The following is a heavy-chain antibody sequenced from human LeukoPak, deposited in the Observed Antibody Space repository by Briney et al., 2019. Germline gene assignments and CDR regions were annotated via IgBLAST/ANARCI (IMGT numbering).Heavy chain of an antibody. CDR2: IIPIFGTA. CDR1: GGTFSSYA. D-gene: IGHD3-22*01. V-gene: IGHV1-69*06. J-gene: IGHJ4*02. Sequence: SVKVSCKASGGTFSSYAISWVRQAPGQGLEWMGGIIPIFGTANYAQKFQGRVTITADTSTDTAYMELSSLRSEDTAVYYCATATVAYDSSGYFDYWGKGTLVTVSS. CDR3: ATATVAYDSSGYFDY.